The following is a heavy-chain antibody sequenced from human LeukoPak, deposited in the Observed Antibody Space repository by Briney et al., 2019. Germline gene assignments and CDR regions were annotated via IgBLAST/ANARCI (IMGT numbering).Heavy chain of an antibody. Sequence: SETLSLTCAVYGGSFSGYYWSWIRQPPGKGLEWIGEINHSGSTNYNPSLKSRVTISVDTSKNQFSLKLSSVTAADTAVYYCARLSGVATITDWGQGNLVTVSS. CDR1: GGSFSGYY. D-gene: IGHD5-24*01. J-gene: IGHJ4*02. CDR2: INHSGST. CDR3: ARLSGVATITD. V-gene: IGHV4-34*01.